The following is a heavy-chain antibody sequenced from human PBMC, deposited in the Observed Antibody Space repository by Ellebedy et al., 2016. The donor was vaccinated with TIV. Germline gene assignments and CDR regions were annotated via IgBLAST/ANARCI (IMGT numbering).Heavy chain of an antibody. V-gene: IGHV3-7*03. D-gene: IGHD5-24*01. Sequence: GESLKISCAASGFTFSSYWMSWVRQAPGKGLEWVANIKQDGSEKYYVDSVKGRFTISRDGAKSSLYLQMNSLRAEDTAVYYCARVVGWLQLDYWGQGTLVTVSS. J-gene: IGHJ4*02. CDR2: IKQDGSEK. CDR1: GFTFSSYW. CDR3: ARVVGWLQLDY.